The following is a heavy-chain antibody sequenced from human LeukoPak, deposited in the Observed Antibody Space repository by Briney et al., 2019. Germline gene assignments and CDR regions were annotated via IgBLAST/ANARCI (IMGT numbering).Heavy chain of an antibody. J-gene: IGHJ4*02. CDR1: GFTFSVAW. D-gene: IGHD1-26*01. CDR3: IRVKSWDTRFYLDS. CDR2: SQNTGSGWTT. Sequence: GGSLRLSCAPSGFTFSVAWMNRVRPAPGKGLEWVGRSQNTGSGWTTDCGATVKGRFTISRDDSKRTVYLQMNSLKTEDTGVYYCIRVKSWDTRFYLDSWGQGTLVTVSS. V-gene: IGHV3-15*01.